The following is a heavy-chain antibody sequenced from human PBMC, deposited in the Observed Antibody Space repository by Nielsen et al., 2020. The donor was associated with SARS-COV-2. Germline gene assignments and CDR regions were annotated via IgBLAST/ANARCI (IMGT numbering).Heavy chain of an antibody. Sequence: RQAPGKGLEWIGYINYSGSTYYAPSLKSRVTISVDTSKNQFSLKLSSVTAADTAVYYCARETAMVRGVTTRTYYYYGMDVWGQGTTVTVSS. CDR3: ARETAMVRGVTTRTYYYYGMDV. V-gene: IGHV4-31*02. J-gene: IGHJ6*02. CDR2: INYSGST. D-gene: IGHD3-10*01.